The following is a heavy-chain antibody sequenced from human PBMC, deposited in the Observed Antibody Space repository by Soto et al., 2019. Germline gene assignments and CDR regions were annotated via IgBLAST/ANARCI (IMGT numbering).Heavy chain of an antibody. V-gene: IGHV1-2*02. Sequence: ASVKVSCKASGYTFTGYYMHWVRQAPGQGLEWMGWINPNSGGTNYAQKFQGRVTMTRNTSISTAYMELSSLRSEDTAVYYCARAEQLAPYYYYGMDVWGQGTTVTVSS. D-gene: IGHD6-6*01. CDR3: ARAEQLAPYYYYGMDV. CDR2: INPNSGGT. J-gene: IGHJ6*02. CDR1: GYTFTGYY.